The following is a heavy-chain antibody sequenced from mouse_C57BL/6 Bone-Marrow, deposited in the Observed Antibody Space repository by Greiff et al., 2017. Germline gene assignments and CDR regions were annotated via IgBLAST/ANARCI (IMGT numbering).Heavy chain of an antibody. Sequence: EVKVEESGGGLVQPGGSMKLSCVASGFTFSNYWMNWVRQSPEKGLEWVAQIRLKSDNYATHYAVSVKGRFTISRDDSKSSVYLKMNNLRAADTGIYYCTAITTVVATDLDYCGQGTTLTVSS. CDR3: TAITTVVATDLDY. J-gene: IGHJ2*01. CDR2: IRLKSDNYAT. D-gene: IGHD1-1*01. V-gene: IGHV6-3*01. CDR1: GFTFSNYW.